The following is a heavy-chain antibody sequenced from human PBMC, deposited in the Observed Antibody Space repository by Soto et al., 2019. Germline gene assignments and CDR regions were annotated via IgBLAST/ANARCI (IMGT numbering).Heavy chain of an antibody. CDR3: ARVTGGRWIDS. CDR1: GGSFSGYY. CDR2: INHSGIT. J-gene: IGHJ4*02. Sequence: SETLSLTCAVYGGSFSGYYWSWIRQPPGKGLEWIGEINHSGITKYNPSLKSRVTISVDTSRTQFSLKLSSVTAADTAVYYCARVTGGRWIDSWGQGTLVTVSS. D-gene: IGHD2-15*01. V-gene: IGHV4-34*01.